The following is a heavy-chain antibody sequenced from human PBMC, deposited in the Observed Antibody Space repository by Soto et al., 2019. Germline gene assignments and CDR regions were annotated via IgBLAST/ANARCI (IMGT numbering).Heavy chain of an antibody. CDR3: ARAVGVPYYYYMDV. CDR1: GGSISSGGYY. D-gene: IGHD3-16*01. V-gene: IGHV4-31*03. Sequence: SETLSLTCTVSGGSISSGGYYWSWIRQHPGKGLEWIGYIYYSGSTYYNPSLKSRVTISVDTSKNQFSLKLSSVTAADTAVYYCARAVGVPYYYYMDVWGKGTTVTVSS. J-gene: IGHJ6*03. CDR2: IYYSGST.